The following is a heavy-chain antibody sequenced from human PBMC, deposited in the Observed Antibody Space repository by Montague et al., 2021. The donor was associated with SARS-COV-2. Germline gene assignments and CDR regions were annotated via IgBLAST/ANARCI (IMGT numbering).Heavy chain of an antibody. CDR3: ASGNRNYYYGMDV. D-gene: IGHD3-10*01. CDR2: ISSSSSYI. V-gene: IGHV3-21*01. J-gene: IGHJ6*02. Sequence: SLRLSCSASGFTFSSYSMNWVRQAPGKGLEWASSISSSSSYIYYADSVKGRFTISRDNAKNSLYLQMNSLRAEDTAVYYCASGNRNYYYGMDVWGQGTTVTVSS. CDR1: GFTFSSYS.